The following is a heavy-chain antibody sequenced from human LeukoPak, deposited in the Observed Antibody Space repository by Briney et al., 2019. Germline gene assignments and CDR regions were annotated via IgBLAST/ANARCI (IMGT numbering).Heavy chain of an antibody. J-gene: IGHJ4*02. V-gene: IGHV4-59*01. CDR2: ISYSGST. D-gene: IGHD1-26*01. CDR3: ARDDSGSYFDS. Sequence: SETLSLTCSVSSAPISSDYWSWIRQPPGKGLEWIGYISYSGSTNYNPFLKSRVTMSVDTSKTLFSLKLSSVTAADTAVYYCARDDSGSYFDSWGQGILVTVSS. CDR1: SAPISSDY.